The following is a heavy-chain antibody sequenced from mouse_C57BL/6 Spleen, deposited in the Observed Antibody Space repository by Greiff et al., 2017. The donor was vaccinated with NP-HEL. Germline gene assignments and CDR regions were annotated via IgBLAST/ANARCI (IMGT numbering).Heavy chain of an antibody. Sequence: EVQLVESGGGLVKPGGSLKLSCAASGFTFSSYAMSWVRQTPEKRLEWVATISDGGSYTYYPDNVKGRFTISRDNAKNNLYLQMSHLKSEDTAMYYCARDRGIYYGYDGFAYWGQGTLVTVSA. D-gene: IGHD2-2*01. CDR1: GFTFSSYA. CDR2: ISDGGSYT. CDR3: ARDRGIYYGYDGFAY. V-gene: IGHV5-4*01. J-gene: IGHJ3*01.